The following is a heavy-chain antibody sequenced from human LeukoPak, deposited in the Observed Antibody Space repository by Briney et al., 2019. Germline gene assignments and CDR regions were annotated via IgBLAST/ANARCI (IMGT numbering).Heavy chain of an antibody. J-gene: IGHJ4*02. CDR2: ISGSGGST. CDR1: GFTFSSYA. Sequence: GGSLRLSCAASGFTFSSYAMSWVRQAPGKGLEWVSAISGSGGSTYYADSVKGRFTISRDNSKNTLYLQMNSLRAEDTAVYYCATWDLYYDILTGYVWAQGTLVTVSS. D-gene: IGHD3-9*01. V-gene: IGHV3-23*01. CDR3: ATWDLYYDILTGYV.